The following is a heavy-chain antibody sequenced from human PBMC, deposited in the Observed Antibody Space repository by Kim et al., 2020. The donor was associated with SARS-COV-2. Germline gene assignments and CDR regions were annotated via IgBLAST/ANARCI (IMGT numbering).Heavy chain of an antibody. J-gene: IGHJ5*02. D-gene: IGHD6-13*01. V-gene: IGHV1-46*01. CDR3: ARDSNLGAAAINWFDP. CDR1: GYTFTSYY. CDR2: INPSGGST. Sequence: ASVKVSCKASGYTFTSYYMHWVRQAPGQGLEWMGIINPSGGSTSYAQKFQGRVTMTRDTSTSTVYMELSSLRSEDTAVYYCARDSNLGAAAINWFDPWGQGTLVTVSS.